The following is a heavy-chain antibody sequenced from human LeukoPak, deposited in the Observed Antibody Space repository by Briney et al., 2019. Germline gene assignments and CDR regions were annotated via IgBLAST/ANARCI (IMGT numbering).Heavy chain of an antibody. CDR3: AREDDYGGPNAFDI. D-gene: IGHD4-23*01. J-gene: IGHJ3*02. V-gene: IGHV3-30*03. Sequence: GGSLTLSCAASGFTFSNYWMTWVRQAPGKGLEWVAVISYDGSNKYYADSVKGRFTISRDNSKNTLYLQMNSLRAEDTAVYYCAREDDYGGPNAFDIWGQGTMVTVSS. CDR1: GFTFSNYW. CDR2: ISYDGSNK.